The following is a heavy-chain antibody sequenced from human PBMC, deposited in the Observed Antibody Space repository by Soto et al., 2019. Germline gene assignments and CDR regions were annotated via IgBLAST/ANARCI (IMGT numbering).Heavy chain of an antibody. J-gene: IGHJ3*02. CDR3: ARSSRQWLVNDAFDI. CDR1: GFTFSSYA. V-gene: IGHV3-64*01. CDR2: ISSNGGST. D-gene: IGHD6-19*01. Sequence: GGSLRLSCAASGFTFSSYAMHWVRQAPGKGLEYVSAISSNGGSTYHANSVKGRFTISRDNSKNTLYLQMGSLRAGDIAVYYCARSSRQWLVNDAFDIWGQGTMVTVSS.